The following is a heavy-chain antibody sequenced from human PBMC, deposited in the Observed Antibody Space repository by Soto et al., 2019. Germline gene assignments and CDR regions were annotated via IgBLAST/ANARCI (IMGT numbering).Heavy chain of an antibody. CDR1: GGTFSSYA. CDR2: IIPIFGTA. Sequence: QVQLVQSGAEVKKPGSSVKVSCKASGGTFSSYAISWVRQAPGQGLEWMGGIIPIFGTANYAQKFQGRVTITADESTSTAYMELISLRSYDTAGYYCARDSGGTTVAFGMDVWGQGTTVTVSS. V-gene: IGHV1-69*01. J-gene: IGHJ6*02. D-gene: IGHD4-17*01. CDR3: ARDSGGTTVAFGMDV.